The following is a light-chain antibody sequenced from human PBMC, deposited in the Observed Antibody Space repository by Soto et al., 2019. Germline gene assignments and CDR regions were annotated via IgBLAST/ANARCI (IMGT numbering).Light chain of an antibody. J-gene: IGKJ2*01. Sequence: DIQMTQSQSAMSASVGGRVTITCRAIQGISNYLAWFQQKPGKVPKRLIYAVSSLLSGVPSSFSGSGSGTEFTLTINILQPEDFATYYCLQHNSDLRGYTFGQGTKLEIK. CDR2: AVS. CDR3: LQHNSDLRGYT. V-gene: IGKV1-17*03. CDR1: QGISNY.